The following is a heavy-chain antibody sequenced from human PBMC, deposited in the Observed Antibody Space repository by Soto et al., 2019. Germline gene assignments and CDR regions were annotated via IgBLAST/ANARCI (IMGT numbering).Heavy chain of an antibody. J-gene: IGHJ6*02. V-gene: IGHV1-69*01. D-gene: IGHD3-22*01. Sequence: QVHLLLQSGAEVKKPGSSVKVSCKDSGGTPSNSAISWVRQAPGQGLEWMGGIIPVFGLVKYAQNFQGRVTITADESTNTAYMELSSLRPEDTAVYYCAGGRIVVVGSSAYYGMEVWGQGTTVTVSS. CDR2: IIPVFGLV. CDR3: AGGRIVVVGSSAYYGMEV. CDR1: GGTPSNSA.